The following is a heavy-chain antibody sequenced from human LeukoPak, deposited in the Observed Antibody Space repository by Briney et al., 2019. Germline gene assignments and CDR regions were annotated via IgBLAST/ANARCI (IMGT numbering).Heavy chain of an antibody. CDR3: AKDRSFYCSGGSCYVDY. D-gene: IGHD2-15*01. CDR1: GFTFSSYA. V-gene: IGHV3-23*01. CDR2: ISGSGGST. Sequence: PGGSLRLSCAASGFTFSSYAMSWVRQAPGKGLEWVSAISGSGGSTYYADSVKGRFTISRDNSKNTLYLQMNSLRAEDTAVYYCAKDRSFYCSGGSCYVDYWGQGTLVTVSS. J-gene: IGHJ4*02.